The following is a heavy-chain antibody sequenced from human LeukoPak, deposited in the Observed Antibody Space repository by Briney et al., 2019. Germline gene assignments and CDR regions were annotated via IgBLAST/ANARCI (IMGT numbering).Heavy chain of an antibody. V-gene: IGHV3-74*01. CDR1: GFTFNSYW. CDR2: TNTDGTTT. CDR3: ARDLTGLFDY. Sequence: GGSLRLSCAASGFTFNSYWMHWVRQAPGKGLVWVSRTNTDGTTTTYADSVKGRFIISRDNAKNTLFLQMNSLRVEDTAVYYCARDLTGLFDYWGRGTLVSVSS. D-gene: IGHD3/OR15-3a*01. J-gene: IGHJ4*02.